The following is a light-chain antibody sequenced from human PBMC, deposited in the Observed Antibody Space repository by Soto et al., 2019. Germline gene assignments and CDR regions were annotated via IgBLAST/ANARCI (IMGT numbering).Light chain of an antibody. CDR2: DAS. Sequence: EIVLTQSPATLSLSPGERATLSCRASQSVSKYLAWYQQKPGQPPRLLIYDASNRATGIPARFSGSGSETDFTLSISSLEPEDFAVYYCQQRSNWPPITFGQGTRLEIK. CDR3: QQRSNWPPIT. V-gene: IGKV3-11*01. J-gene: IGKJ5*01. CDR1: QSVSKY.